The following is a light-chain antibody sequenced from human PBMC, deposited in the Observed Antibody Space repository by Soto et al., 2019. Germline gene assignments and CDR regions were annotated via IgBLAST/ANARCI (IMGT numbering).Light chain of an antibody. J-gene: IGLJ1*01. V-gene: IGLV2-14*01. Sequence: QSVLTQAASVYGAAVQARRITYKRTSSDVGGYNYVSWYQQHPGKAPKFMIYDVSDRPSGVSNRFSGSKSGNTASLTISGLQAEDEANYYCRSYTTSNTRQIVVGTGTKVTVL. CDR1: SSDVGGYNY. CDR3: RSYTTSNTRQIV. CDR2: DVS.